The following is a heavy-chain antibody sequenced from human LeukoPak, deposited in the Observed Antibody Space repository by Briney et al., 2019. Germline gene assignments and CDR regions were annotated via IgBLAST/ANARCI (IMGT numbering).Heavy chain of an antibody. CDR1: GFTFSSYS. V-gene: IGHV3-21*01. Sequence: PGGSLRLSCAASGFTFSSYSTNWVRQAPGKGLEWVSSISSSSSYIYYADSVKGRFTISRDNAKNSLYLQMNSLRAEDTAVYYCARDLGYYESSGYWGYAFDIWGQGTMVTVSS. J-gene: IGHJ3*02. CDR2: ISSSSSYI. D-gene: IGHD3-22*01. CDR3: ARDLGYYESSGYWGYAFDI.